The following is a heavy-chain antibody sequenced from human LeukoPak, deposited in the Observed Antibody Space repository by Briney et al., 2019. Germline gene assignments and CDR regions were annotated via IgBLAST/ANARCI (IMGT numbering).Heavy chain of an antibody. V-gene: IGHV1-2*02. CDR3: AXDLGPPAPFDY. CDR1: GYTXTGYY. CDR2: INPNSGGT. D-gene: IGHD1-26*01. Sequence: ASVKVSCKASGYTXTGYYMHRVRQXPGQGXEWMGWINPNSGGTNYAQKFQGRVTMTRDTSISTAYMELSRLRSDDTAVYXCAXDLGPPAPFDYWGQGTLVTVSS. J-gene: IGHJ4*02.